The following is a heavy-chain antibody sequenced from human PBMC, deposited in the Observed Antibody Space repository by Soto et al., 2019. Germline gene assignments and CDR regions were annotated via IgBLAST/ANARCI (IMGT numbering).Heavy chain of an antibody. J-gene: IGHJ4*02. Sequence: QVQLQESGPGLVKPSETLSLTCTVSGGSVSSGSYYWSWIRQPPGKGLEWIGYIYYSGSTNYNPALKSRVTIPVDTSKTQFSPKLSSVTAADTAVYYCANYPTTVTSDYWGKGTLVTVSS. CDR2: IYYSGST. CDR1: GGSVSSGSYY. D-gene: IGHD4-17*01. CDR3: ANYPTTVTSDY. V-gene: IGHV4-61*01.